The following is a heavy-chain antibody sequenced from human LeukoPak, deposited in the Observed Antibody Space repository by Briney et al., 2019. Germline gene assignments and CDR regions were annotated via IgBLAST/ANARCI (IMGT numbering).Heavy chain of an antibody. D-gene: IGHD1-26*01. Sequence: SETLSLTCTVSGGSISSSSYYWSWIRQPAGKGLEWIGRIYTSGSTNYNPSLKSRVTMSVDTSKNQFSLKLSSVTAADTAVYYCARDGGTAVGATYFDYWGQGTLVTVSS. CDR2: IYTSGST. CDR3: ARDGGTAVGATYFDY. J-gene: IGHJ4*02. CDR1: GGSISSSSYY. V-gene: IGHV4-61*02.